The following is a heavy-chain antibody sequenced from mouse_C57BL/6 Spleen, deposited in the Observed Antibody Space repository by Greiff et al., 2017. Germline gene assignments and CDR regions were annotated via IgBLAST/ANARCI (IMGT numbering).Heavy chain of an antibody. CDR3: ARRGNCYGSSYVGYYAMDY. CDR1: GFTFSDYG. D-gene: IGHD1-1*01. Sequence: EVQLVESGGGLVKPGGSLKLSCAASGFTFSDYGMHWVRQAPEKGLEWVAYISSGGSTIYYADTVKGRFTISRDNAKNTLFLQMTSQRSEDTAMYYCARRGNCYGSSYVGYYAMDYWGQGTSVTVSS. J-gene: IGHJ4*01. V-gene: IGHV5-17*01. CDR2: ISSGGSTI.